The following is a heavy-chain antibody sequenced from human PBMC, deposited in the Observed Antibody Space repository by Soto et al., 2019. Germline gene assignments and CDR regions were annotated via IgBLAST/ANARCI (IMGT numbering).Heavy chain of an antibody. Sequence: ASVKVSCKASGYTFTNYGISWVRQAPGQGLEWMGWINVYNGNTKYSQKVQGRVTMTTDTSTSTAYMELRSLRSDDTAVYYCARGVGSGSYYNQYNWFDPWGQGTLVTVS. CDR1: GYTFTNYG. D-gene: IGHD3-10*01. J-gene: IGHJ5*02. CDR3: ARGVGSGSYYNQYNWFDP. V-gene: IGHV1-18*01. CDR2: INVYNGNT.